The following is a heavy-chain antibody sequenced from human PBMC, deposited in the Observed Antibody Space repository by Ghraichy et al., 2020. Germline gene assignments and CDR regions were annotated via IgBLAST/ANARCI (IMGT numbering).Heavy chain of an antibody. Sequence: SGPTLVKPTQTLTLTCTFSGFSLSTSGVGVGWIRQPPGKALEWLTLIYWDDDKRYSTSLKSRLTITKDTSKNQVVLTMTNVDPVDTATYYCARLYSGTYLDAFDIWGQGTVVTVSS. J-gene: IGHJ3*02. CDR2: IYWDDDK. V-gene: IGHV2-5*02. CDR3: ARLYSGTYLDAFDI. D-gene: IGHD1-26*01. CDR1: GFSLSTSGVG.